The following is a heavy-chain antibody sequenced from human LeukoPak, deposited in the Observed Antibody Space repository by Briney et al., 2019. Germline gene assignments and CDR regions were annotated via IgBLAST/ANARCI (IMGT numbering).Heavy chain of an antibody. V-gene: IGHV1-69*04. CDR3: ARAFSGTTVTTPDY. D-gene: IGHD4-17*01. Sequence: ASVKVSCKASGGTFSSYATSWVRQAPGQGLEWMGRIIPILGIANYAQKFQGRVTITADKSTSTAYMELSSLRSEDTAVYYCARAFSGTTVTTPDYWGQGTLVTVSS. CDR1: GGTFSSYA. CDR2: IIPILGIA. J-gene: IGHJ4*02.